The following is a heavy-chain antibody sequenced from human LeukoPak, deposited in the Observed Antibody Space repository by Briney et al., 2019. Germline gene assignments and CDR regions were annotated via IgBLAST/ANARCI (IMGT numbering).Heavy chain of an antibody. CDR3: ARDPLWFGESQDAFDI. Sequence: ASVKVSCKASGYTFTSYAMHWVRQAPEQRLEWMGWINAGNGNTKYSQKFQGRVTITRDTSASTAYMELSSLRSEDTAVYYCARDPLWFGESQDAFDIWGQGTMVTVSS. CDR1: GYTFTSYA. V-gene: IGHV1-3*01. D-gene: IGHD3-10*01. CDR2: INAGNGNT. J-gene: IGHJ3*02.